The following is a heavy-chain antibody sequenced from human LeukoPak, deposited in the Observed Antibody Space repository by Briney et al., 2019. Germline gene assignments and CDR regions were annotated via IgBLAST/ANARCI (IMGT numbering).Heavy chain of an antibody. CDR2: ISAYNSNT. D-gene: IGHD6-13*01. V-gene: IGHV1-18*01. J-gene: IGHJ3*02. Sequence: GASVKVSCMASGYTFTSYAISWVRQAHRQGLEWMGWISAYNSNTNYAQKLQGRVTMTTDTTTSTAYIELRSRRSDDTAVYYCTRDPSSSWWQTDAFDSWSEGTMVTVSS. CDR1: GYTFTSYA. CDR3: TRDPSSSWWQTDAFDS.